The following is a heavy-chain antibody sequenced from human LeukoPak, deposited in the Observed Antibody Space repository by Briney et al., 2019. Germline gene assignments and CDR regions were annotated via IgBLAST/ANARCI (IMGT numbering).Heavy chain of an antibody. D-gene: IGHD2-2*01. J-gene: IGHJ4*02. CDR1: GYTFTSYY. Sequence: ASVKVSCKASGYTFTSYYMHWVRQAPGQGLEWMGIINPSGGSTSYAQKFQGRVTMTRDMSTSTVYMELSSLRSEDTAVYYCASESLHCSSTSCQDYWGQGTLVTVSS. V-gene: IGHV1-46*01. CDR3: ASESLHCSSTSCQDY. CDR2: INPSGGST.